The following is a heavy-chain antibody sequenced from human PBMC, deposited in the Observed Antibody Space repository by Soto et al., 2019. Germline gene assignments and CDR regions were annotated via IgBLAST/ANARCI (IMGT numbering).Heavy chain of an antibody. J-gene: IGHJ4*02. D-gene: IGHD6-19*01. V-gene: IGHV4-59*01. Sequence: SETLSLTCTVSGGSISSYYWSWIRQPPGKGLEWIGYIYYSGSTNYNPSLKSRVTISVDTSKNQFSLKLSSVTAADTAVYYCARGDSSGWYDYFDYWGQGTLVTVSS. CDR3: ARGDSSGWYDYFDY. CDR1: GGSISSYY. CDR2: IYYSGST.